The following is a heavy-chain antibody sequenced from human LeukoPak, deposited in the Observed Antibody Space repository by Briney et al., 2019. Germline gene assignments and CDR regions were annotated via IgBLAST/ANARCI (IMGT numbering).Heavy chain of an antibody. CDR2: IYYSGST. V-gene: IGHV4-59*01. CDR1: GGSISGYY. J-gene: IGHJ4*02. Sequence: PSETLSLTCTVSGGSISGYYWSWIRQPPGEGLEWIGHIYYSGSTNYNPSLESRVTISVDTSKNQFSLKLSSVTAADTAVYYCGRARGGARGIFDSWGQGTLVTVTS. CDR3: GRARGGARGIFDS. D-gene: IGHD1-26*01.